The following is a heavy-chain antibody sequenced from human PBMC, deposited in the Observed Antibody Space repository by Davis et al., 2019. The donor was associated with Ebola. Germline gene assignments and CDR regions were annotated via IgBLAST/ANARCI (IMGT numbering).Heavy chain of an antibody. CDR1: GFTVRTYF. V-gene: IGHV3-53*01. D-gene: IGHD3-9*01. CDR3: AKGAEYYDILTGWDWFDP. CDR2: IQSGGGT. Sequence: GGSLRLSCAATGFTVRTYFMNWVRQAPGKGLEWVSVIQSGGGTYYADSVKGRFTISRDNSKNTLYLQMNSLRAEDTAVYYCAKGAEYYDILTGWDWFDPWGQGTLVTVSS. J-gene: IGHJ5*02.